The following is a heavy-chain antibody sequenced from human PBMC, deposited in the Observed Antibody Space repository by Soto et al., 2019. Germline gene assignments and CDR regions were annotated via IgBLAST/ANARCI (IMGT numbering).Heavy chain of an antibody. CDR1: GGSISSYY. CDR3: AREASSSWAIYYYGMDV. D-gene: IGHD6-13*01. J-gene: IGHJ6*02. Sequence: PSETLSLTCTVSGGSISSYYWSWIRQPPGKGLEWIGYIYYSGSTNYNPSLKSRVTISVDTSKNQFSLKLSSVTAADTAVYYCAREASSSWAIYYYGMDVWGQGTTVTVSS. V-gene: IGHV4-59*13. CDR2: IYYSGST.